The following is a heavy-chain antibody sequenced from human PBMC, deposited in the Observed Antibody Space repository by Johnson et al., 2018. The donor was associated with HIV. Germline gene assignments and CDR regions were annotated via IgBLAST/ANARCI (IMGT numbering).Heavy chain of an antibody. J-gene: IGHJ3*02. CDR3: AREGVGTTCPFDM. Sequence: QVQLVESGGGVVQPGRSLRLSCAASGFTFSSYAMHWVRQAPGKGLEWVAVISYDGSNKYYADSVKGRFTISRDNSKNTLYLQMNSLRAEDTAVYYCAREGVGTTCPFDMWGQGTMVTVSS. CDR2: ISYDGSNK. CDR1: GFTFSSYA. V-gene: IGHV3-30-3*01. D-gene: IGHD1-26*01.